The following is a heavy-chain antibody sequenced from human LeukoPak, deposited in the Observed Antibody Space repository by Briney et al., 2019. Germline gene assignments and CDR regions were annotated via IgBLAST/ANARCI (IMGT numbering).Heavy chain of an antibody. Sequence: GGSLRLSCAASGFTFSSYSVNWVRQAPGKGLEWVSYISGSSSSIYYAESVKGRLTISRDNAKNSLYLQMNSLRAEDTAVYYCARRDVLAYEIDPWGQGTLVTVSS. J-gene: IGHJ5*02. CDR2: ISGSSSSI. CDR3: ARRDVLAYEIDP. V-gene: IGHV3-48*01. D-gene: IGHD3-3*02. CDR1: GFTFSSYS.